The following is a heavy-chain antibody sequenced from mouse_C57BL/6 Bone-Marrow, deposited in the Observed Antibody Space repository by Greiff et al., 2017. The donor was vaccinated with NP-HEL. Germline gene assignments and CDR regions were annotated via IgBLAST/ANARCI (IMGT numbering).Heavy chain of an antibody. CDR3: ARENGRRYFDY. CDR1: GFTFSSYA. V-gene: IGHV5-4*01. Sequence: EVMLVESGGGLVKPGGSLKLSCAASGFTFSSYAMSWVRQTPEKRLEWVATISDGGSYTYYPDNVKGRFTISRDNAKNNLYLQMSHLKSEDTAMYYCARENGRRYFDYWGQGTTLTVSS. D-gene: IGHD1-1*01. CDR2: ISDGGSYT. J-gene: IGHJ2*01.